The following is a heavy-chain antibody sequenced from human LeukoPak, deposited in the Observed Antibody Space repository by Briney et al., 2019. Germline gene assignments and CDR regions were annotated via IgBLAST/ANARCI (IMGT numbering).Heavy chain of an antibody. CDR2: FYPEDGEK. J-gene: IGHJ4*02. CDR3: ATDSMYSSGWYAIDY. D-gene: IGHD6-19*01. V-gene: IGHV1-24*01. CDR1: GYTLTELS. Sequence: ASVKVSRQGFGYTLTELSMHWVRQAPGKGREGMGGFYPEDGEKNYAQKFQGRVTMTEDTSTDTAYMELSSLRSEDTAVYYCATDSMYSSGWYAIDYWGQGTLVTVSS.